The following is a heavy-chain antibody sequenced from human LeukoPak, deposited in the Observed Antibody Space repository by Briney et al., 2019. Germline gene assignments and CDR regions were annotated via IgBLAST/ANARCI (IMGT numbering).Heavy chain of an antibody. Sequence: ASVKVSCKPSGFKFTSYDLSWVRQAPGQGLEWMGWISAYSGGTNYAQKLQGRVTMTTDTSTSTAYMELRSLRSDDTAVYYCARDRGSIVARLFDYWGQGTLVTVSS. D-gene: IGHD5-12*01. V-gene: IGHV1-18*01. CDR2: ISAYSGGT. CDR3: ARDRGSIVARLFDY. CDR1: GFKFTSYD. J-gene: IGHJ4*02.